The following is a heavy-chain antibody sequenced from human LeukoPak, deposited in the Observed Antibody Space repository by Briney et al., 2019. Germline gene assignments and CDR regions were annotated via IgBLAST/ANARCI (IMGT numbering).Heavy chain of an antibody. CDR3: ARTALSGDGYKVGYFDY. V-gene: IGHV3-53*01. D-gene: IGHD5-24*01. Sequence: QPGGSLRLSCAASGLTVSSNYMSWVRQAPGKGLEWVSLIYSGGSTYYAESVKGRSTISRDNSKNTLYLQMSSLSAEDMAIYYCARTALSGDGYKVGYFDYWGQGTLVTVSS. J-gene: IGHJ4*02. CDR1: GLTVSSNY. CDR2: IYSGGST.